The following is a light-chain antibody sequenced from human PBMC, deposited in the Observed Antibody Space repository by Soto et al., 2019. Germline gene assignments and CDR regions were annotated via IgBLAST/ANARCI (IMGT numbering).Light chain of an antibody. CDR3: QQYRDWPTWT. CDR1: ENINNR. Sequence: EIVLTQSPGTLSLSQGERAALSCRASENINNRLAWYQQTPCQAPRLIIYGASTRATGIPDRFRGSVSGTEFTLTIGRLQSEDFAVYYCQQYRDWPTWTFGPGTKLDIK. CDR2: GAS. J-gene: IGKJ1*01. V-gene: IGKV3-15*01.